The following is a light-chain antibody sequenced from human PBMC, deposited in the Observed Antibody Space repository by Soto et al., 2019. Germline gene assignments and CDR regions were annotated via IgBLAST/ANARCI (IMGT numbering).Light chain of an antibody. Sequence: QSALTQPASVSGSPGQSITISCTGTSSDVGSHNLVSWYQQHPGQAPKLMIYEVSKRPLGVSARFSASKSGNSASLSISGRHAEDEADYYCCSYGGSRAVFGGGTQLTVL. CDR1: SSDVGSHNL. J-gene: IGLJ7*01. CDR3: CSYGGSRAV. CDR2: EVS. V-gene: IGLV2-23*02.